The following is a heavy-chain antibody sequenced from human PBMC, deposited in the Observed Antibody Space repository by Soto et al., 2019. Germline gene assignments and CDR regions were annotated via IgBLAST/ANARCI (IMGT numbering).Heavy chain of an antibody. CDR2: INDRGSI. CDR3: ARESHDILTGPPWVWYFDL. CDR1: GGSFSGYY. J-gene: IGHJ2*01. Sequence: QVQLQQWGAGPLRPLETLSLTCGVSGGSFSGYYWAWIRQSPGKGLEWLGEINDRGSINYNPSLKSRVSISVDTSKKHYSLNLRSVPAADTAVYYCARESHDILTGPPWVWYFDLWGRGTLVTVSS. V-gene: IGHV4-34*01. D-gene: IGHD3-9*01.